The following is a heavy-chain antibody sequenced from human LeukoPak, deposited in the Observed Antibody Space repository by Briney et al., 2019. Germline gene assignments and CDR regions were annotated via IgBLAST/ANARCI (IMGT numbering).Heavy chain of an antibody. CDR1: GFTFSSYE. CDR2: ISSSGSTI. D-gene: IGHD3-10*01. V-gene: IGHV3-48*03. CDR3: ARVRSGYYYGSGRPYYYGMDV. Sequence: GGSLRLSCAASGFTFSSYEMNWVRQAPGKGLEWVSYISSSGSTIYYADSVKGRFTISRDNAKNSLYLQMNSLRAEDTAVYYCARVRSGYYYGSGRPYYYGMDVWGQGTTVTVSS. J-gene: IGHJ6*02.